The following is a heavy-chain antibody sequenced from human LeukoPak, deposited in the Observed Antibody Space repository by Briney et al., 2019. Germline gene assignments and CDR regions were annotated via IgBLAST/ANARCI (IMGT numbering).Heavy chain of an antibody. CDR3: TTDHTGYCSGGSCLGA. V-gene: IGHV3-15*01. CDR1: GFTVSSNS. Sequence: GSLRLSCTVSGFTVSSNSMSWVRQAPGKGLEWVGRIKSKTDGGTTDYAAPVKGRFTISRDDSKNTLYLQMNSLKTEDTAVYYCTTDHTGYCSGGSCLGAWGQGTLVTVSS. J-gene: IGHJ5*02. D-gene: IGHD2-15*01. CDR2: IKSKTDGGTT.